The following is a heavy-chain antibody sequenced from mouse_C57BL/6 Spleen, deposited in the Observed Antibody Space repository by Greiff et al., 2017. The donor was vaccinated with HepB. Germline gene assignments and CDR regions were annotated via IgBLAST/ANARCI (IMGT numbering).Heavy chain of an antibody. CDR1: GYSFTGYY. Sequence: VQLQQSGPELVKPGASVKISCKASGYSFTGYYMNWVKQSPEKSLEWIGEINPSTGGTTYNQKFKAKATLTVDKSSSTAYMQLKSLTSEDSEVYYCARSSFITTVVERYFDVWGTGTTVTVSS. J-gene: IGHJ1*03. CDR2: INPSTGGT. D-gene: IGHD1-1*01. CDR3: ARSSFITTVVERYFDV. V-gene: IGHV1-42*01.